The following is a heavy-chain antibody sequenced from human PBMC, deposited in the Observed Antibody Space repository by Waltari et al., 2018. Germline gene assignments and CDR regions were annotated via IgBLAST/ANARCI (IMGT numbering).Heavy chain of an antibody. CDR3: ARHRYIPGTCYNEDY. CDR2: IDPRGSVV. Sequence: EVQLVQSGAELRKPGESLRISCQASGYPFSNYYITWVRQVPGQGLEWMGRIDPRGSVVDSGPSFEGHVTISLDESVATVYRQWSSLRASDTAMYFCARHRYIPGTCYNEDYLGQGTLVTVSS. D-gene: IGHD2-2*02. V-gene: IGHV5-10-1*03. CDR1: GYPFSNYY. J-gene: IGHJ4*02.